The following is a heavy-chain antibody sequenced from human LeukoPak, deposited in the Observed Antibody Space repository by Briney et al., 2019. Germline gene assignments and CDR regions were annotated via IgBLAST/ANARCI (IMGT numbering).Heavy chain of an antibody. CDR3: AGVRRIEFSQRVDL. Sequence: GGSLRLSCGDSGFTFCHYEMYWVSQAPGKGLEWVSYISNSGSTIYYADSVKGRFTISRYNAKNSLYLHMNSLRAEDTAIYYCAGVRRIEFSQRVDLWGQGTLVTVSS. CDR1: GFTFCHYE. V-gene: IGHV3-48*03. D-gene: IGHD3-16*02. CDR2: ISNSGSTI. J-gene: IGHJ4*02.